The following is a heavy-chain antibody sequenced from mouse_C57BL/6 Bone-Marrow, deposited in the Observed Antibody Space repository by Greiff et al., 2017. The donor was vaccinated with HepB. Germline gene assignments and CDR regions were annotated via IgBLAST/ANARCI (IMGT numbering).Heavy chain of an antibody. CDR2: IWRGGST. V-gene: IGHV2-5*01. CDR1: GFSLTSYG. D-gene: IGHD2-4*01. Sequence: VQRVESGPGLVQPSQSLSITCTVSGFSLTSYGVHWVRQSPGKGLEWLGVIWRGGSTDYNAAFMSRLSITKDNSKSQVFFKMNSLQADDTAIYYCAKNLHYDYLFAYWGQGTLVTVSA. J-gene: IGHJ3*01. CDR3: AKNLHYDYLFAY.